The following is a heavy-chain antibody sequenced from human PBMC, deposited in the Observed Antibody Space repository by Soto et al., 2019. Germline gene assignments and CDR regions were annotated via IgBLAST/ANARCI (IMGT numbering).Heavy chain of an antibody. CDR2: ISYDGSNK. D-gene: IGHD5-18*01. Sequence: GGSLRLSCVASGFTFSSYAMHWVRQAPGKGLEWVAVISYDGSNKYYADSVKGRFTISRDNSKNTLYLQMNSLRAEDTAVYYCARDSGRDVDTAMATDYWGQGTLVTVSS. CDR1: GFTFSSYA. V-gene: IGHV3-30-3*01. J-gene: IGHJ4*02. CDR3: ARDSGRDVDTAMATDY.